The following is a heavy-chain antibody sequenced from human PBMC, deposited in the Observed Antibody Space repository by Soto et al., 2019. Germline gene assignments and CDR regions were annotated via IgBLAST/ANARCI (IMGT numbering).Heavy chain of an antibody. V-gene: IGHV1-18*01. CDR2: ISAYNGNT. CDR1: GYTFTSYG. J-gene: IGHJ5*02. D-gene: IGHD3-9*01. CDR3: ARVSGVIAAILTCYAHGWFDP. Sequence: ASVKVSCKASGYTFTSYGISWVRQAPGQGLEWMGWISAYNGNTNYAQKLQGRVTMTTDTSTSTAYMELRSLRSDDTAVYYCARVSGVIAAILTCYAHGWFDPWGQGPLSTVSS.